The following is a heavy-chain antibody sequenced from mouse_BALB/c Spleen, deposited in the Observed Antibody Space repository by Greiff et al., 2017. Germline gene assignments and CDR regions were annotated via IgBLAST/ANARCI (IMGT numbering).Heavy chain of an antibody. CDR2: INPSNGRT. CDR3: ARPRGNYWDFDV. Sequence: QVQLQQPGAELVKPGASVKLSCKASGYTFTSYWMHWVKQRPGQGLEWIGEINPSNGRTNYNEKFKSKATLTVDKSSSTAYMQLSSLTSEDSAVYYCARPRGNYWDFDVWGAGTTVTVSS. CDR1: GYTFTSYW. V-gene: IGHV1S81*02. J-gene: IGHJ1*01. D-gene: IGHD1-1*01.